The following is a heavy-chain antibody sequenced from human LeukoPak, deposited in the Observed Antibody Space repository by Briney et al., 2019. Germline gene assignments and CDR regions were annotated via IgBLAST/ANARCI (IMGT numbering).Heavy chain of an antibody. V-gene: IGHV6-1*01. J-gene: IGHJ4*02. CDR3: ARDLGNTGWYTFDY. CDR2: TYYRSKWYN. CDR1: GYSVSSNNGA. D-gene: IGHD6-19*01. Sequence: SQTLALTCDISGYSVSSNNGAWHWIRQSPSRGLEWLRRTYYRSKWYNDYAGSLNGRITISPDTSKNQSALHLNSVTPEETAVYYCARDLGNTGWYTFDYWGQGILVTVSS.